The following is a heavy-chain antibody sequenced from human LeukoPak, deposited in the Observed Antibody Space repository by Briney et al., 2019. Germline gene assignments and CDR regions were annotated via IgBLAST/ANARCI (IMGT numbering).Heavy chain of an antibody. V-gene: IGHV4-30-2*01. Sequence: PSETLSLTCAVSGGSISSGGYSWSWIRQPPGKGLEWIGEINHSGSTNYNPSLKSRVTISADTSKNQFSLKLSSVTAADTAVYYCARSRIVVVPAAPYSSSSKFFDYWGQGTLVTVSS. CDR2: INHSGST. CDR3: ARSRIVVVPAAPYSSSSKFFDY. CDR1: GGSISSGGYS. D-gene: IGHD2-2*01. J-gene: IGHJ4*02.